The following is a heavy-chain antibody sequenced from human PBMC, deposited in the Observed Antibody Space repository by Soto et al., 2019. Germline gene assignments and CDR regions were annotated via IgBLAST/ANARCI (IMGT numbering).Heavy chain of an antibody. Sequence: ASVKVSCKASGYTFTSYGISWVRQAPGQGLEWMGWISAYNGNTNYAQKLQGRVTMTTDTSTSTAYMELRSLRSDDTAVYYCARGFNSYSSGWYDEYWGQGTLVTVPS. J-gene: IGHJ4*02. CDR3: ARGFNSYSSGWYDEY. CDR1: GYTFTSYG. V-gene: IGHV1-18*01. CDR2: ISAYNGNT. D-gene: IGHD6-19*01.